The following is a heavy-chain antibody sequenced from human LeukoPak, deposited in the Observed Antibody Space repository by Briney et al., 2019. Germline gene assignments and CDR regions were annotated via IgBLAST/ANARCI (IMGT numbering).Heavy chain of an antibody. V-gene: IGHV4-59*12. J-gene: IGHJ4*02. CDR1: GGSISNYY. Sequence: SETLCLTCTVSGGSISNYYWSWIRQPPGKELEGIGYAYYSGSTNYNPSLKSRVTISVDTSKNQFSLKLNSVTAADTAVYYCARDEARVLDYWGQGTLVTVSS. CDR2: AYYSGST. CDR3: ARDEARVLDY.